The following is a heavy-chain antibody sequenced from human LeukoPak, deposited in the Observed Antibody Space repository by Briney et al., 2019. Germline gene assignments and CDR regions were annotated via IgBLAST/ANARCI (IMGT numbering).Heavy chain of an antibody. V-gene: IGHV4-61*02. CDR1: GGSVRRGNYY. CDR3: ARLHHNYDILTGYPSPYYYYYGMDV. D-gene: IGHD3-9*01. J-gene: IGHJ6*02. Sequence: SQTLSLTCTVSGGSVRRGNYYWTWIRQPAGSGLEWIGRIYTSGTTDYNPSLRTRVTISVDTSKNQFSLKLSSVTAADTAVYYCARLHHNYDILTGYPSPYYYYYGMDVWGQGTTVTVSS. CDR2: IYTSGTT.